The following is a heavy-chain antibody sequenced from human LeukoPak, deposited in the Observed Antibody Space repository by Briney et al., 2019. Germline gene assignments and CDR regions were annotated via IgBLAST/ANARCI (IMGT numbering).Heavy chain of an antibody. CDR2: IYSGGNT. J-gene: IGHJ4*02. V-gene: IGHV4-39*07. Sequence: SETLSLTCTVSGGSISSSSYYWGWIRQPPGTGLEWIGSIYSGGNTYYNPSLKSRVTMSVDTSKNQFSLKLSSVTAADTAVYYCARDTGSGSPIDYWGQGTLVTVSS. D-gene: IGHD3-10*01. CDR3: ARDTGSGSPIDY. CDR1: GGSISSSSYY.